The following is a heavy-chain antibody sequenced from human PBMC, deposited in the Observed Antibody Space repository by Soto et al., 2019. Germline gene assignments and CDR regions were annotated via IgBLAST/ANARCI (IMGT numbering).Heavy chain of an antibody. CDR2: IYHSGST. D-gene: IGHD3-9*01. CDR3: ARGHDLLTGPPQVNELTYGMDV. CDR1: GGSISSSNW. V-gene: IGHV4-4*02. Sequence: PSETRSRTCAVSGGSISSSNWWSFIRQPPGKGLEWIGEIYHSGSTNYNPSLKSRVTISVDKSKNQFSLKLSSVTAADTAVYYCARGHDLLTGPPQVNELTYGMDVWGQGTTVTVSS. J-gene: IGHJ6*02.